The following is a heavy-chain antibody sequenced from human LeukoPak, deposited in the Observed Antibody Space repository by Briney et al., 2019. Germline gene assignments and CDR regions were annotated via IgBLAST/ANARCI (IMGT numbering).Heavy chain of an antibody. V-gene: IGHV3-15*01. CDR3: TTHYDFWPYYYYYYYMDV. CDR1: GFTFSNAW. D-gene: IGHD3-3*01. Sequence: KSGGSLRLSCAASGFTFSNAWMSWVRQAPGKGLEWVGRIKSKTDGGTTDYAAPVKGRFTISRDDSKNTLYLQMNSLKTEDTAVYYCTTHYDFWPYYYYYYYMDVWGKGTTVAVSS. J-gene: IGHJ6*03. CDR2: IKSKTDGGTT.